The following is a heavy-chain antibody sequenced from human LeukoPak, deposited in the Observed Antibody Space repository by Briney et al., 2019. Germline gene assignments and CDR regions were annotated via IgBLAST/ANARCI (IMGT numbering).Heavy chain of an antibody. CDR2: IYHSGNT. J-gene: IGHJ4*02. CDR1: GYSISSGYY. Sequence: SETLSLTCTVSGYSISSGYYWGWIRQPPGKGLEWIGSIYHSGNTYYNPSLKSRVTISVDTSKNQFSLKLSSVTAADTAVYYCARGNNRGSSWYGGTFDYWGQGTLVTVSS. V-gene: IGHV4-38-2*02. CDR3: ARGNNRGSSWYGGTFDY. D-gene: IGHD6-13*01.